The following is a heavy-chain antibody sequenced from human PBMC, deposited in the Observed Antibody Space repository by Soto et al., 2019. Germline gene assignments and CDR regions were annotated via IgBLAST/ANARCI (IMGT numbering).Heavy chain of an antibody. J-gene: IGHJ6*03. CDR2: ISWNSGSI. CDR3: AKDHGGGTYFFYAYRDV. D-gene: IGHD3-16*01. V-gene: IGHV3-9*01. CDR1: GFTFVDYA. Sequence: EVQLVESGGGLIQPGRSLRLSCAASGFTFVDYAMHWVRQPPGKGLEWVSTISWNSGSISYADSVRGRFTISRDNAKNALYLQMNSLRVEGTALYYCAKDHGGGTYFFYAYRDVWGKGTTVTVS.